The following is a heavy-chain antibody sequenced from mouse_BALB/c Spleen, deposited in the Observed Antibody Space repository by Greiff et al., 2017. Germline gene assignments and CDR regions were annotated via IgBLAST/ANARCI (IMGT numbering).Heavy chain of an antibody. CDR2: IYPSDSYT. Sequence: QVQLQQPGAELVRPGASVKLSCKASGYTFTSYWINWVKQRPGQGLEWIGNIYPSDSYTNYNQKFKDKATLTVDKSSSTAYMQLSSPTSEDSAVYYCTTYDYDDYFDYWGQGTTLTVSS. D-gene: IGHD2-4*01. CDR3: TTYDYDDYFDY. CDR1: GYTFTSYW. J-gene: IGHJ2*01. V-gene: IGHV1-69*02.